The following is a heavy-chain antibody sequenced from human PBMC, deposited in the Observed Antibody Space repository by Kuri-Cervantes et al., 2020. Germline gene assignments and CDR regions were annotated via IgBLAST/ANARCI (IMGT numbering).Heavy chain of an antibody. CDR3: TTGPYFYDSSTYYYDY. CDR2: IRYDGSNK. J-gene: IGHJ4*01. D-gene: IGHD3-22*01. CDR1: GFTFSSYG. V-gene: IGHV3-30*02. Sequence: GESLKISCAASGFTFSSYGMHWVRQAPGKGLEWVAFIRYDGSNKYYADSVKGRFTISRDNSKNTLYLQMNSLKTEDTAIYYCTTGPYFYDSSTYYYDYWGRGSLVTVSS.